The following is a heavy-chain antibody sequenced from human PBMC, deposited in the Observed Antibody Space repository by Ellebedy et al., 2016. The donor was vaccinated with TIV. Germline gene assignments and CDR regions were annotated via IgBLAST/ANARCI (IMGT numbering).Heavy chain of an antibody. CDR1: GFTFSSYG. D-gene: IGHD2-2*01. J-gene: IGHJ6*03. CDR2: ISYDGSNK. Sequence: GGSLRLXCAASGFTFSSYGMHWVRQAPGKGLEWVAVISYDGSNKYYADSVKGRFTISRDNSKNTLYLQMNSLRAEDTAVYYCANLGYCSSTSCQDNYYYYYMDVWGKGTTVTVSS. V-gene: IGHV3-30*18. CDR3: ANLGYCSSTSCQDNYYYYYMDV.